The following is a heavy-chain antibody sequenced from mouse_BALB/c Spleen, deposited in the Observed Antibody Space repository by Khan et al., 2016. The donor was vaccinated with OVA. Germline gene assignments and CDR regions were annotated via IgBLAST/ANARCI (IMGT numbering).Heavy chain of an antibody. CDR2: INPNNGDT. J-gene: IGHJ1*01. Sequence: EVQLQQSGPELVKPGASVKMSCKASGYTFTDYYMKWMKQSHGKSLEWIGDINPNNGDTFYNQKFKGKATLTVDKSSSTAYTQLNSLTSEDSAVYYGARVLFDVWGAGTTFTVSS. V-gene: IGHV1-26*01. CDR3: ARVLFDV. CDR1: GYTFTDYY.